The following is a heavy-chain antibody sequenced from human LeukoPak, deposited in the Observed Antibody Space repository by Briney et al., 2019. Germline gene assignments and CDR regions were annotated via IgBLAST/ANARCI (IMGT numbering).Heavy chain of an antibody. V-gene: IGHV3-30*19. CDR3: VRDRGDGYNQIDY. Sequence: GGSLRLSCAASGFTFNNYGMHWVRQAPGKGLEGVAVISKDGSNEHYADPGKGRFTISRDNSKNTLYLQMNSLRTEDTAVYYCVRDRGDGYNQIDYWGQGTLVTVSS. CDR1: GFTFNNYG. CDR2: ISKDGSNE. J-gene: IGHJ4*02. D-gene: IGHD5-24*01.